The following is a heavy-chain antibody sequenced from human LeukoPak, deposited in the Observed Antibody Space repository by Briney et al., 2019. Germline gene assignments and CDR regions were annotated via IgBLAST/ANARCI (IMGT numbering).Heavy chain of an antibody. CDR1: GFTFTNNW. Sequence: PGGSLRLSCTAAGFTFTNNWMFWVRQAPGKGPEWLANINQDGSAADSVDSVKGRFTISRDNAKDSVSLQMNSLRAEDTAVYYCAKVGSVETYYDFWSGYYTYYYYGMDVWGQGTTVTVSS. V-gene: IGHV3-7*02. J-gene: IGHJ6*02. D-gene: IGHD3-3*01. CDR3: AKVGSVETYYDFWSGYYTYYYYGMDV. CDR2: INQDGSAA.